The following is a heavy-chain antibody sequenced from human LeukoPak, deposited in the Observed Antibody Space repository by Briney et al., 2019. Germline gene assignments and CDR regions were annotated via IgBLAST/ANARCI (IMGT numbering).Heavy chain of an antibody. CDR1: GYTFTGYY. Sequence: GASAKVSCKTSGYTFTGYYMHWVRQAPGQGLEWMGWINPNSGGTNYAQKFQGRVTMTRDTSISTAYMELSRLRSDDTAVYYCARDKNQVGSYSDYWGQGTLVTVSS. CDR3: ARDKNQVGSYSDY. J-gene: IGHJ4*02. V-gene: IGHV1-2*02. CDR2: INPNSGGT. D-gene: IGHD1-26*01.